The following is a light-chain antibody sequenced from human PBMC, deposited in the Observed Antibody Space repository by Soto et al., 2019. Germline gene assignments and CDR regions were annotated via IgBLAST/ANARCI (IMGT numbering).Light chain of an antibody. V-gene: IGKV3-20*01. Sequence: EIVLTQSPGTLSLSPGERATLSCRASQSVSSNYLAWYQQKPGQAPRRLIYGVSSRATGIPDRFSGSGSGTDFALTISRLEPEDFAVYYCQQYGSSPNTFAQGTRLEIK. CDR1: QSVSSNY. CDR2: GVS. CDR3: QQYGSSPNT. J-gene: IGKJ5*01.